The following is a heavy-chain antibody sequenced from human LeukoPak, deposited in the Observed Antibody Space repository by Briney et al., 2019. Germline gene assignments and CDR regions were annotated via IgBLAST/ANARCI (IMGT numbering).Heavy chain of an antibody. Sequence: GASVKVSCKASGYTFTSYYMHWVRQAPGQGLEWMGWISGYNGNTNYAQKLQGRVTMTTDTSTSTAYMELRSLRSDDTAVYYCAREFRTYYDFWSGYHIFEYWGQGTLVTVSS. J-gene: IGHJ4*02. CDR2: ISGYNGNT. V-gene: IGHV1-18*04. D-gene: IGHD3-3*01. CDR1: GYTFTSYY. CDR3: AREFRTYYDFWSGYHIFEY.